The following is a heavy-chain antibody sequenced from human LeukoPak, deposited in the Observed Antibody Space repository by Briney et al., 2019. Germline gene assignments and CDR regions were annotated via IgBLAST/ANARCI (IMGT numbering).Heavy chain of an antibody. Sequence: PSETLSLTCTVSGDSVRTNNYYWSWIRQPPGEGLEWIGYIHYSGNTNYNTSLKSRVTISVDTSKNQFSLKLTSVTAADTAVYYCARDWVVPAAKSTYYYYYGMDVWGQGTTVTVSS. D-gene: IGHD2-2*01. CDR2: IHYSGNT. CDR1: GDSVRTNNYY. V-gene: IGHV4-61*01. J-gene: IGHJ6*02. CDR3: ARDWVVPAAKSTYYYYYGMDV.